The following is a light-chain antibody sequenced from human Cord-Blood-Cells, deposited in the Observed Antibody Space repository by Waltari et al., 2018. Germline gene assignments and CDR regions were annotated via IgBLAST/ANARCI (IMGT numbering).Light chain of an antibody. J-gene: IGKJ4*01. V-gene: IGKV1-8*01. CDR1: QGISSY. CDR3: QQYYSYPL. Sequence: AIRMTQSPSSLSASTGDRVTITCRASQGISSYLAWYQQKPGKAPKLLIYAASTLQSGVPSRCSGSGSGTDFTLTISCLQSEDFATYYCQQYYSYPLFGGGTKVEIK. CDR2: AAS.